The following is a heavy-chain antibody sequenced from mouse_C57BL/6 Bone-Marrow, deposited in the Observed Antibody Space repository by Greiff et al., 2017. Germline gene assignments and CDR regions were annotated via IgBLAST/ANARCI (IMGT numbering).Heavy chain of an antibody. J-gene: IGHJ1*03. Sequence: VKLQESGPGLVQPSQSLSITCTVSGFSLTSYGVHWVRQSPGKGLEWLGVIWSGGSTDYNAAFMSRLSITKDNSKSQVFFKMNSLQADDTAIYYCAKPVRRWYFDVWGTGTTVTVSS. D-gene: IGHD1-2*01. V-gene: IGHV2-5*01. CDR2: IWSGGST. CDR1: GFSLTSYG. CDR3: AKPVRRWYFDV.